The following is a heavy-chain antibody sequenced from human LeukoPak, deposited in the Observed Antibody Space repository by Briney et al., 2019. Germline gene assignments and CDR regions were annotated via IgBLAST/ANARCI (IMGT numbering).Heavy chain of an antibody. V-gene: IGHV4-61*01. CDR3: ARNLGI. CDR1: GDSVSSGNSY. CDR2: IHSSGRT. Sequence: PSETLSLTCSVSGDSVSSGNSYWHWIRQPPGKGLEWIGSIHSSGRTNYNPSLKSRVTISADTSKNQASLKLNSVIATDTAEYYCARNLGIWGQGILVTVSS. J-gene: IGHJ4*02.